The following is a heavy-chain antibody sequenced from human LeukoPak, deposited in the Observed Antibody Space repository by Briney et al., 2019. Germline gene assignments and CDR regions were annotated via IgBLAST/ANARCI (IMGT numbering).Heavy chain of an antibody. J-gene: IGHJ4*02. V-gene: IGHV4-61*02. CDR1: GGSISSDSYY. CDR2: IYTSGST. Sequence: SETLSLTCTVPGGSISSDSYYWSWIRQPAGKGLEWIGRIYTSGSTNYNPSLKSRVTISVDTSKNQFSLKLSSVTAADTAVYYCAREADSSGWFSDYWGQGTLVTVSS. D-gene: IGHD3-22*01. CDR3: AREADSSGWFSDY.